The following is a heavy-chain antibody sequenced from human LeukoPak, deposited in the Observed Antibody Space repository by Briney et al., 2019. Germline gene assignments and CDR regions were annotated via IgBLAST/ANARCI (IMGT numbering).Heavy chain of an antibody. CDR1: GGSISSSSYY. D-gene: IGHD1-26*01. J-gene: IGHJ1*01. CDR2: IYYSGST. Sequence: PSETLSLTCTVSGGSISSSSYYWGWIRQPPGKGLEWIGSIYYSGSTYYNPSLKSRVTTSVDTSKNQFSLKLSSVTAADTAVYYCARQSYWSIVAEYFQHWGQGTLVTVSS. CDR3: ARQSYWSIVAEYFQH. V-gene: IGHV4-39*07.